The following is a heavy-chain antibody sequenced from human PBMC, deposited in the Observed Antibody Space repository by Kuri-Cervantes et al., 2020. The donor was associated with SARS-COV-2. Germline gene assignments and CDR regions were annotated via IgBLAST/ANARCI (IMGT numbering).Heavy chain of an antibody. Sequence: SETLSLTCAVYGGSLSNYYWSWIRQPPGKGLEWIGEINHSGSTYYNSPLESRVTISIDTSKNQFSLKLNSLTAADTAVYFCARGQGVAVPVALLVFLGYYMDVWGKGTTVTVSS. CDR1: GGSLSNYY. J-gene: IGHJ6*03. CDR2: INHSGST. D-gene: IGHD2-2*01. V-gene: IGHV4-34*01. CDR3: ARGQGVAVPVALLVFLGYYMDV.